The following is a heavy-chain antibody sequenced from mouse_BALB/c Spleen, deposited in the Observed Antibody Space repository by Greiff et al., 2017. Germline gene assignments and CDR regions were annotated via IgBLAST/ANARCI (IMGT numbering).Heavy chain of an antibody. V-gene: IGHV5-17*02. J-gene: IGHJ4*01. CDR1: GFTFSSFG. Sequence: EVQGVESGGGLVQPGGSRKLSCAASGFTFSSFGMHWVRQAPEKGLEWVAYISSGSSTIYYADTVKGRFTISRDNPKNTLFLQMTSLRSEDTAMYYCAREGDYGSSSYYYAMDYWGQGTSVTVSS. CDR3: AREGDYGSSSYYYAMDY. CDR2: ISSGSSTI. D-gene: IGHD1-1*01.